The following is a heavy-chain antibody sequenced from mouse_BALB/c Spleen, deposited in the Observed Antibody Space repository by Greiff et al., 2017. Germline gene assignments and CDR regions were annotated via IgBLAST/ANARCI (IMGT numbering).Heavy chain of an antibody. D-gene: IGHD3-3*01. CDR2: ISDGGSYT. Sequence: EVQLVESGGGLVKPGGSLKLSCAASGFTFSDYYMYWVRQTPEKRLEWVATISDGGSYTYYPDSVKGRFTISRDNAKNNLYLQMSSLKSEDTAMYYCARGRGAMDYWGQGTSVTVSS. J-gene: IGHJ4*01. CDR3: ARGRGAMDY. CDR1: GFTFSDYY. V-gene: IGHV5-4*02.